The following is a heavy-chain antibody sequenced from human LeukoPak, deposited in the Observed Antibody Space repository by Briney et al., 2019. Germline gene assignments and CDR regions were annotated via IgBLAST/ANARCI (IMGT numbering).Heavy chain of an antibody. CDR3: ARHGRGYSGYDYWYLDY. CDR1: GGSISSYY. D-gene: IGHD5-12*01. V-gene: IGHV4-59*08. J-gene: IGHJ4*02. Sequence: SETLSLTCTVSGGSISSYYWSWTRQPPGKGLEWIGYIYYSGSTNYNPSLKSRVTISVDTSKNQFSLKLSSVTAADTAVYYCARHGRGYSGYDYWYLDYWGQGTLVTVSS. CDR2: IYYSGST.